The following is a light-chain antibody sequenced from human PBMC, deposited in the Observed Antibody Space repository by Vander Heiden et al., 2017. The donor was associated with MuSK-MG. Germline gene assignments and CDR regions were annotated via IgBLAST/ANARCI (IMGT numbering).Light chain of an antibody. CDR2: NDS. V-gene: IGLV1-44*01. Sequence: QSLLTHPPSMFGTPGQMVTISCSRSSSNIGKNPVNWYQHLPVTAPKVLIYNDSQRPSGVRDRFSGSTSGTSASLTISGLQSEDEATYYCAAWDDSLNALYVFGAGTKVTVL. CDR1: SSNIGKNP. J-gene: IGLJ1*01. CDR3: AAWDDSLNALYV.